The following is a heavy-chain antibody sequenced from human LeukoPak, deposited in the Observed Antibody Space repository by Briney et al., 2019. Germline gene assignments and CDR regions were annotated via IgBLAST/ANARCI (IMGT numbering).Heavy chain of an antibody. D-gene: IGHD7-27*01. CDR2: ISSSGST. J-gene: IGHJ6*03. V-gene: IGHV4-4*07. Sequence: SSETLSLTCTVSGGSISGYSWSWIRQPDGEGLEWIGRISSSGSTNYSPSLKSRVTMSVDTSKNRFSLELSSVTAADTAVYYCARWGSKYYYFYIDVWGKGTTVTVSS. CDR3: ARWGSKYYYFYIDV. CDR1: GGSISGYS.